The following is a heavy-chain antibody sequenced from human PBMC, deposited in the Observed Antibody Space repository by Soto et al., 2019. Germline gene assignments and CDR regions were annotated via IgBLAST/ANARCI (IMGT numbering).Heavy chain of an antibody. CDR1: GFTFSSYA. V-gene: IGHV3-30-3*01. CDR3: ARDGTVASGRGVY. Sequence: PGGSLRLSCAASGFTFSSYAMHWVRQAPGKGLEWVAVISYDGSNKYHADSVKSRFTISRDNSKNTLCLQMNSLRAEDTAVYYCARDGTVASGRGVYWGQGSLVPVSS. D-gene: IGHD1-26*01. CDR2: ISYDGSNK. J-gene: IGHJ4*02.